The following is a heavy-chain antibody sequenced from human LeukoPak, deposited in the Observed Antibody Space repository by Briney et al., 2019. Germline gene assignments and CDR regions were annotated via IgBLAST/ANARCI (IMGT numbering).Heavy chain of an antibody. D-gene: IGHD1-26*01. Sequence: GGSLRLSCAASGFTFSSYAMHWVRQAPGKGLEWVAVISYDGSNKYYADSVKGRFTISRDNSKNTLYLQMNSLRAEDTAAYYCARDASGSHDDYWGQGTLVTVSS. J-gene: IGHJ4*02. CDR3: ARDASGSHDDY. V-gene: IGHV3-30-3*01. CDR1: GFTFSSYA. CDR2: ISYDGSNK.